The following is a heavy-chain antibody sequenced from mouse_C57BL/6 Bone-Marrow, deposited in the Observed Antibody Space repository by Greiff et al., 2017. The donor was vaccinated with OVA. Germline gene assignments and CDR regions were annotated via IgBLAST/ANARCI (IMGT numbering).Heavy chain of an antibody. Sequence: VKLMQSGAELVRPGASVTLSCKASGYTFTDYEMHWVKQTPVHGLEWIGAIDPETGGTAYNQKFKGKATLTADKSSSTAYMQLRSLTSEDSAVYYCTRRDGSSPFDYWGRGTALTVSS. D-gene: IGHD1-1*01. CDR2: IDPETGGT. V-gene: IGHV1-15*01. CDR3: TRRDGSSPFDY. CDR1: GYTFTDYE. J-gene: IGHJ2*01.